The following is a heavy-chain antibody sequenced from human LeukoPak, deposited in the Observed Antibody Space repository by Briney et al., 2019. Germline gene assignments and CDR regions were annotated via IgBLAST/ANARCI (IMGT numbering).Heavy chain of an antibody. V-gene: IGHV4-59*12. J-gene: IGHJ4*02. CDR3: ARLENWAFDF. D-gene: IGHD7-27*01. Sequence: SETLSLTCTVSGGSISSYYWSWIRQPPGKGLEWIGYVYSSGSTNYNPSVKSRVTISVDTSKNQFSLQLNSVTPEDTAVYYCARLENWAFDFWGQGTLITVSS. CDR2: VYSSGST. CDR1: GGSISSYY.